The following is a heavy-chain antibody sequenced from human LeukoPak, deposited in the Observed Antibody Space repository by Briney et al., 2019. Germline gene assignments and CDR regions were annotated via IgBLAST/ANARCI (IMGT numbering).Heavy chain of an antibody. CDR3: ARGYYGSGSFFDY. CDR1: GGSVTGGGYY. V-gene: IGHV4-61*08. D-gene: IGHD3-10*01. J-gene: IGHJ4*02. Sequence: SETLSLTCSVSGGSVTGGGYYWSWIRQPPGKGLEWIGYIYYSGSTNYNPSLRSRVTISVDTSKNQFSLKLSSVTAADTAVYYCARGYYGSGSFFDYWGQGTLVTVSS. CDR2: IYYSGST.